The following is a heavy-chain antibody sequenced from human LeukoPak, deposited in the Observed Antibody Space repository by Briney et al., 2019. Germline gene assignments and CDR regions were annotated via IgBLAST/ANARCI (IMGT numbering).Heavy chain of an antibody. Sequence: SETLSLTCTVSGGSIRRQYLSWIRQPPGRGLDWMGYVFNNWTTDQNPSLNGRVTISLYTSKNHDSLMSTSVSAAERAVYYCARRFRVGDIHVDAFDMWGQGTMVTVSS. V-gene: IGHV4-59*11. CDR3: ARRFRVGDIHVDAFDM. D-gene: IGHD3-10*01. CDR2: VFNNWTT. J-gene: IGHJ3*02. CDR1: GGSIRRQY.